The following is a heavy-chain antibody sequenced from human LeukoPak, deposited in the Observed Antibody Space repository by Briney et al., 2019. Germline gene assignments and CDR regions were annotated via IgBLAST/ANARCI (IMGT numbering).Heavy chain of an antibody. CDR2: IYPGYSYT. V-gene: IGHV5-51*01. D-gene: IGHD3-22*01. Sequence: GESLKISCKGSGYSFTRYWFGWVRQMPGTGVGGVGNIYPGYSYTRHSPSFQGQVTLSADKSISTAYLQWSSLKASDTAMYYCASHSYYYDSSGTHPGYYYYYMDVGGKETTVTVSS. CDR1: GYSFTRYW. CDR3: ASHSYYYDSSGTHPGYYYYYMDV. J-gene: IGHJ6*03.